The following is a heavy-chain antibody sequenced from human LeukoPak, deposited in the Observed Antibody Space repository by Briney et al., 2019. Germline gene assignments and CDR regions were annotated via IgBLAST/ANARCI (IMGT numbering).Heavy chain of an antibody. CDR1: GGSISSYY. J-gene: IGHJ4*02. CDR2: IYYSGST. Sequence: SETLSLTCTVSGGSISSYYWSWIRQPPVKGLEWIGYIYYSGSTNYNPSLKSRVTISVDTSKNQFSLKLSSVTAADTAVYYCARIVGATYFDYWGQGTLVTVSS. CDR3: ARIVGATYFDY. D-gene: IGHD1-26*01. V-gene: IGHV4-59*08.